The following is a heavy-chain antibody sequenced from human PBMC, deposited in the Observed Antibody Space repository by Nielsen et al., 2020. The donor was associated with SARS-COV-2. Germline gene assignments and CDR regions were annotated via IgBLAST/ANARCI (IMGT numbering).Heavy chain of an antibody. V-gene: IGHV1-18*04. Sequence: ASVKVSCKAPGYTFTKYGISWVRQAPGQGLEWMGWISGNSDSAKYVKKFLGRVIMTTDTSTSTAYLEVRSLRSDDTAVYYCASSAPPSGFNWFDPWGQGTLVTVSS. CDR1: GYTFTKYG. CDR2: ISGNSDSA. J-gene: IGHJ5*02. D-gene: IGHD3-22*01. CDR3: ASSAPPSGFNWFDP.